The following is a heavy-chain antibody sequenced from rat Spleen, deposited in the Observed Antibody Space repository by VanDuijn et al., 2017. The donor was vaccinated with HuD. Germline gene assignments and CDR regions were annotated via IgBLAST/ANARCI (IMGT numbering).Heavy chain of an antibody. J-gene: IGHJ2*01. D-gene: IGHD1-2*01. CDR3: TRDYYSSYIYDY. V-gene: IGHV5-27*01. CDR2: ISTSGGST. CDR1: GFTVSDYN. Sequence: EVQLVESGGGLVQPGRSLKLSCAASGFTVSDYNMAWVRQAPKKGLEWVATISTSGGSTYYRDSVKGRFTISRDNAKSTLYLQMNSLRSEDTATYYCTRDYYSSYIYDYWGQGVMVTVSS.